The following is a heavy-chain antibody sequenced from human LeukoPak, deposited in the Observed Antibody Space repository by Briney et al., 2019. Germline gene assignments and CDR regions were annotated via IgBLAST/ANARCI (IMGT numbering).Heavy chain of an antibody. Sequence: SETLSLTCTVSGGSISGYYWSWIRQPPGKGLEWIGEINHSGSTNYNPSLKSRVTISVDTSKNQFSLKLSSVTAADTAVYYCASRAVAAYYFDYWGQGTLVTVSS. V-gene: IGHV4-34*01. D-gene: IGHD6-19*01. CDR2: INHSGST. CDR3: ASRAVAAYYFDY. J-gene: IGHJ4*02. CDR1: GGSISGYY.